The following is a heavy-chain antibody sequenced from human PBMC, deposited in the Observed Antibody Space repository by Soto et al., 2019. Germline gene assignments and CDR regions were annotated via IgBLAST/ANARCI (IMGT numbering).Heavy chain of an antibody. CDR1: GGTXSSYA. J-gene: IGHJ4*02. CDR3: ARDRGYSYEGFDY. CDR2: IIPIFGTA. D-gene: IGHD5-18*01. Sequence: GASVKVXCKASGGTXSSYAISWVRQSPGQGLEWMGGIIPIFGTANYAQKFQGRVTITADESTSTAYMELSSLRSEDTAVYYCARDRGYSYEGFDYWGQGTLVTVSS. V-gene: IGHV1-69*13.